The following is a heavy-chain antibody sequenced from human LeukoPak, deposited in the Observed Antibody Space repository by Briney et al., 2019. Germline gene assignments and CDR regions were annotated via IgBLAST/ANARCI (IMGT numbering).Heavy chain of an antibody. CDR2: IKQDGSEK. V-gene: IGHV3-7*01. CDR3: ARDLGAIVVVPAATYMDV. Sequence: GGSLRLSCAASGFTFSSYWMSWVRQAPGKGLEWVANIKQDGSEKYYVDSVKGRFTISRDNAKNSLYLQMNSLRAEDTAVYYCARDLGAIVVVPAATYMDVWGKGTTVTVSS. CDR1: GFTFSSYW. D-gene: IGHD2-2*01. J-gene: IGHJ6*03.